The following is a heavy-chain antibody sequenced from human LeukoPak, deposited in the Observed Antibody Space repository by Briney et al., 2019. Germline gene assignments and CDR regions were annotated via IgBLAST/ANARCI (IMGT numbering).Heavy chain of an antibody. D-gene: IGHD1-26*01. CDR2: ISYDGSNK. Sequence: GGSLRLSCAASGFTFSSYGMHWVRQAPGKGLEWVAVISYDGSNKYYADSVKGRFTISRDNSKNTLYLQMNSLGAEDTAVYYCAKDLSGSHTYWGQGTLVTVSS. J-gene: IGHJ4*02. CDR3: AKDLSGSHTY. CDR1: GFTFSSYG. V-gene: IGHV3-30*18.